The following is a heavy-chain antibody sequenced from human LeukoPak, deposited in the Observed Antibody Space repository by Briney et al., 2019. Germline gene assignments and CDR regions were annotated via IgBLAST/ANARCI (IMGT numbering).Heavy chain of an antibody. Sequence: PSETLSLTCSVSGGSIRSYYWTWIRHPPGKGLEWIGYIYYSGNTNYNPSLKSRVTISVDTSKNQFSLKLSSVSAADTAVYYCARVYYSRSYDYWYFDLWGRGTLVTVSS. V-gene: IGHV4-59*01. CDR1: GGSIRSYY. D-gene: IGHD6-13*01. CDR3: ARVYYSRSYDYWYFDL. J-gene: IGHJ2*01. CDR2: IYYSGNT.